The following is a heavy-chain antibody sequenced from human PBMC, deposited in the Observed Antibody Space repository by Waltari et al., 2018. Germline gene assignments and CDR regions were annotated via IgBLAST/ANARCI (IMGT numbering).Heavy chain of an antibody. D-gene: IGHD6-13*01. Sequence: QVQLQESGPGLVKPSETLSLTCAVSGYSISSGYYWGWIRQPPGKGLEWIGSICHSGSTYYNPSLKSRVTISVDTSKNQFSLKLSSVTAADTAVYYCARRFSTPGYYYYYYGMDVWGQGPTVTVSS. CDR1: GYSISSGYY. J-gene: IGHJ6*02. CDR2: ICHSGST. CDR3: ARRFSTPGYYYYYYGMDV. V-gene: IGHV4-38-2*01.